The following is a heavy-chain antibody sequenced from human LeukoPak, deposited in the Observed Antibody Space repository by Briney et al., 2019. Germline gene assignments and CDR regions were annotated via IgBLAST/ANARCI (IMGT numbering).Heavy chain of an antibody. CDR1: GGSFSGYY. Sequence: SETLSLTCAVYGGSFSGYYWSWIRQPPGKGLEWIGEINHSGSTNYNPSLKSRVTISVDTYKNQCSLKLSSVTAADPGVYYCARGRYCSSTSCYPHYVLGLYFDYWGEATLVSVSS. CDR3: ARGRYCSSTSCYPHYVLGLYFDY. J-gene: IGHJ4*02. V-gene: IGHV4-34*01. D-gene: IGHD2-2*01. CDR2: INHSGST.